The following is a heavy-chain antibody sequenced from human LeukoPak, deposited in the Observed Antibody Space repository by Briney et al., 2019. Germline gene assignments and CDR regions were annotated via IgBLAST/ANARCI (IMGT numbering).Heavy chain of an antibody. CDR1: GFTFSSYW. CDR3: ARVRRYCSSTSCYGWFDP. Sequence: GGSLRLSCAASGFTFSSYWMHWVRQAPGKGLVWVSRINSDGSSTTYADSVKGRFTISRDSAKNTLFLQMNSLRAEDTAVYYCARVRRYCSSTSCYGWFDPWGQGTLVTVSS. J-gene: IGHJ5*02. CDR2: INSDGSST. D-gene: IGHD2-2*01. V-gene: IGHV3-74*01.